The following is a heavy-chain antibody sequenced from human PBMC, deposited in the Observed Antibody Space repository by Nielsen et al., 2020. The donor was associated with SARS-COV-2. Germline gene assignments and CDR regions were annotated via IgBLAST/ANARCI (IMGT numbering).Heavy chain of an antibody. CDR2: ISGSGGST. CDR3: AKGEDFTIFGVVTDDY. Sequence: GESLKISCAASGFTFSSYAMSWVRQAPGKGLEWVSAISGSGGSTYYADSVKGRFTISRDNSKNTLYLQMNSLRAEDTAVYYCAKGEDFTIFGVVTDDYWGQGTLVTVSS. D-gene: IGHD3-3*01. CDR1: GFTFSSYA. V-gene: IGHV3-23*01. J-gene: IGHJ4*02.